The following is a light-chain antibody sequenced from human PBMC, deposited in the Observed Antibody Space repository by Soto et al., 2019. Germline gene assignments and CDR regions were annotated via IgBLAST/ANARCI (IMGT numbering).Light chain of an antibody. CDR1: SSDIGAYNY. CDR3: SSKTTSITLEYV. CDR2: EVS. Sequence: QSALAQPASVSGSPGQSITISCTGTSSDIGAYNYVSWYQQYLGKAPKLMISEVSHRPSGVSDRFSGSKSGNTASLTISGLQAGDEADYYCSSKTTSITLEYVFGTGTKVTVL. J-gene: IGLJ1*01. V-gene: IGLV2-14*01.